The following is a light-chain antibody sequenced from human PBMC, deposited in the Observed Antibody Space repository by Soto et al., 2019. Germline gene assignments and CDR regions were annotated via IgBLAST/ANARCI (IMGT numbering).Light chain of an antibody. CDR3: QQYNSYST. CDR1: QSISSW. V-gene: IGKV1-5*03. CDR2: TAS. Sequence: DIQMTQSPSTLSASVGDRVTITCRSSQSISSWLAWYQQKPGKAPKLLIYTASSLESGVPSRFSGSGSGTEFTLTISSLQPHDFATYYCQQYNSYSTFGQGTKEEIK. J-gene: IGKJ1*01.